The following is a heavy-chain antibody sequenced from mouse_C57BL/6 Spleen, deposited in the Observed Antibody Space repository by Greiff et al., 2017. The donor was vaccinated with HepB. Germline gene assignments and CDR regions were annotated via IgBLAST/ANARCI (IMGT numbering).Heavy chain of an antibody. V-gene: IGHV14-4*01. CDR1: GFNIKDDY. CDR2: IDPENGDT. CDR3: TTWDDGYYYAMDY. J-gene: IGHJ4*01. D-gene: IGHD2-3*01. Sequence: EVQLQQSGAELVWPGASVKLSCTASGFNIKDDYMHWVKQRPEQGLEWIGCIDPENGDTEYASKFQGKATITADTSSNTAYLQLSSLTSEDTAVYYCTTWDDGYYYAMDYWGQGTSVTVSS.